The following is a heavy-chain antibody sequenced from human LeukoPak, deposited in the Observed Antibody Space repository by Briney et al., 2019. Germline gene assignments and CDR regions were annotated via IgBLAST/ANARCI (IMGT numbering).Heavy chain of an antibody. D-gene: IGHD6-13*01. V-gene: IGHV3-30*02. CDR3: ANDVATHRRQQVANEY. Sequence: GGSLRLSCAASGFTFSSYGMHWVRQAPGKGLEWVASIRYDGRDKYYADSVKGRFTISRDTSKNTLYLQMNSLRAEDTAVYYCANDVATHRRQQVANEYWGQGTLVTDSS. J-gene: IGHJ4*02. CDR1: GFTFSSYG. CDR2: IRYDGRDK.